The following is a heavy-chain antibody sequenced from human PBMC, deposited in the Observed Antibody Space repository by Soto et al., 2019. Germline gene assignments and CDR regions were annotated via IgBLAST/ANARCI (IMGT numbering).Heavy chain of an antibody. V-gene: IGHV1-18*01. D-gene: IGHD4-17*01. CDR2: ISAYNGNT. CDR3: ARPPAHYCDYYLDYYYGIDV. J-gene: IGHJ6*01. CDR1: GYTFTSYG. Sequence: ASVKVSCKASGYTFTSYGISWVRQAPGQGLEWMGWISAYNGNTNYAQKLQGRATMTTDTSTSTAYMELRSLRSDDTAVYYCARPPAHYCDYYLDYYYGIDVWRRGTTVIVSS.